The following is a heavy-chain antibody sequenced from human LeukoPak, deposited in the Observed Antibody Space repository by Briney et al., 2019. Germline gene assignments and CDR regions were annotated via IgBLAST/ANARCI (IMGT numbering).Heavy chain of an antibody. V-gene: IGHV3-7*01. D-gene: IGHD2-15*01. CDR3: ASLVVVGRVDY. CDR2: INSDGSEK. J-gene: IGHJ4*02. CDR1: GFPFTSHW. Sequence: GGSLRLSCAASGFPFTSHWLSWFRQSPGRGLEWVAHINSDGSEKNYVDSVKGRFTISRDNARNSQFLQMNSLRAEDTAVYYCASLVVVGRVDYWGQGTLVTVSS.